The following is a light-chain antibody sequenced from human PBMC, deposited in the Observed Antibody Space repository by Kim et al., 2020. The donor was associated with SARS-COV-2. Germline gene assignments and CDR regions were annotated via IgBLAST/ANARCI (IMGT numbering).Light chain of an antibody. J-gene: IGKJ1*01. CDR3: QHYGSSQT. Sequence: LTPGEKATLSCRASQSVSSGYLAWYQQKPGQTPRLLIYGASNRATGIPDRFSGSGSGTDFTLTISRLEPEDFAVYYCQHYGSSQTFGQGTKVDIK. CDR1: QSVSSGY. V-gene: IGKV3-20*01. CDR2: GAS.